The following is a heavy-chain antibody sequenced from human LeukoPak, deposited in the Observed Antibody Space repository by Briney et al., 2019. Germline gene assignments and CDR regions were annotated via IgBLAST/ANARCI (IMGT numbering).Heavy chain of an antibody. J-gene: IGHJ3*02. CDR3: ARAGVVPAAGAFDI. CDR2: IIPIFGTA. CDR1: GGTFSSYA. V-gene: IGHV1-69*06. D-gene: IGHD2-2*01. Sequence: GASVKVSCKASGGTFSSYAISWVRQAFGQGLEWMGGIIPIFGTANYAQKFQGRVTITADKSTSTAYMELSSLRSEDTAVYYCARAGVVPAAGAFDIWGQGTMVTVSS.